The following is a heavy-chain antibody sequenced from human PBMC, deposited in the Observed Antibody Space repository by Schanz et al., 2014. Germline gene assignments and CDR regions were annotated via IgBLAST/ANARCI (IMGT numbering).Heavy chain of an antibody. Sequence: DVQLLESGGGLVQPGGSLRLSCAASGFTFSSHAMSWVRQATGKGLEWVSALSGSGGSTYYADSVKGQFTISRDNSKNTMYLQMNSQRAEDTAVYYCAKQIHYDILTVTRNWGQGALVTVSS. D-gene: IGHD3-9*01. CDR2: LSGSGGST. V-gene: IGHV3-23*01. J-gene: IGHJ4*02. CDR1: GFTFSSHA. CDR3: AKQIHYDILTVTRN.